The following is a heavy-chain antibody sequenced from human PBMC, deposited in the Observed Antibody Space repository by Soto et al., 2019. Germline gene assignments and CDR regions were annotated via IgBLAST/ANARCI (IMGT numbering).Heavy chain of an antibody. CDR3: ARSQYDFWSGYFTSDYYYGMDV. CDR1: GGSISSSNW. Sequence: PSKTLSLTCAVSGGSISSSNWWSWVRQPPGKGLEWIGEIYHSGSTNYNPSLKSRVTISVDKSKNQFSLKLSSVTAADTAVYYCARSQYDFWSGYFTSDYYYGMDVWGQGTTVTVSS. V-gene: IGHV4-4*02. J-gene: IGHJ6*02. CDR2: IYHSGST. D-gene: IGHD3-3*01.